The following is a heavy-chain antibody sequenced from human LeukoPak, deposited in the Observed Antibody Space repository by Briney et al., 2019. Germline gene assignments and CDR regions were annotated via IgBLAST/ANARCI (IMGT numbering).Heavy chain of an antibody. CDR2: IYSSGFT. V-gene: IGHV4-39*07. J-gene: IGHJ5*02. Sequence: PSETLSLTCSVSGGSIRSSSYYWAWIRQPPGEGLEWIGSIYSSGFTSYKPSPKSRLTISVDTSKNQFSLNLSSVTAADTAVYYCARVDGSCSGGSCPSGNWFDPWGQGTLVTVSS. CDR1: GGSIRSSSYY. D-gene: IGHD2-15*01. CDR3: ARVDGSCSGGSCPSGNWFDP.